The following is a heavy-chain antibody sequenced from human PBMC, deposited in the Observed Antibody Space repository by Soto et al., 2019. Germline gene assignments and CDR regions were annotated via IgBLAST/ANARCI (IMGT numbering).Heavy chain of an antibody. CDR1: GYRFTSYW. J-gene: IGHJ6*02. V-gene: IGHV5-51*01. CDR2: IYPGDSGT. D-gene: IGHD4-17*01. CDR3: ARTAAYGDYYYYGMDV. Sequence: GEALKISCKGSGYRFTSYWIGWVRQMPGKGLEWMGIIYPGDSGTRDSPSFQGQVTISADKSISTAYLQWSSLKASDTAMYYCARTAAYGDYYYYGMDVWGQGTAVTVSS.